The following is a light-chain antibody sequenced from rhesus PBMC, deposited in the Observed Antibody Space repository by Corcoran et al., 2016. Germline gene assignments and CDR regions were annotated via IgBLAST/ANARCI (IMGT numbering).Light chain of an antibody. J-gene: IGKJ2*01. CDR2: GAS. CDR1: QSVSSY. V-gene: IGKV3-53*01. Sequence: QVILTQSPATLSLSPGERATLSCRASQSVSSYLAWYQQKPGQAPRLLIYGASSRATGLPDRFSGSGAGTEFTLTISSLEPEDFAVYSCQKYYSSPYSFGQGTKVEIK. CDR3: QKYYSSPYS.